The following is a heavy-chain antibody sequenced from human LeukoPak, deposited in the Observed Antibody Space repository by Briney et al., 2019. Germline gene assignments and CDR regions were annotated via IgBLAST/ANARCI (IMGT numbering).Heavy chain of an antibody. J-gene: IGHJ4*02. Sequence: TSQTLSLTCTVSGGSISSGGYYWSWIRQHPGKGLEWIGYIYYSGSTYYNPSLKSRVTISVDTSKNQFSPKLSSVTAADTAVYYCARGYNWNYAHPFDYWGQGTLVTVSS. CDR2: IYYSGST. CDR3: ARGYNWNYAHPFDY. CDR1: GGSISSGGYY. V-gene: IGHV4-31*03. D-gene: IGHD1-7*01.